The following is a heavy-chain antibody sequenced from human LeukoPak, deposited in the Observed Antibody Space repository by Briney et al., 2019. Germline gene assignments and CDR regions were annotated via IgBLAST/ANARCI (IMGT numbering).Heavy chain of an antibody. CDR3: ARWIGGYDH. CDR2: INQGGSET. V-gene: IGHV3-7*01. CDR1: GFTFSGYW. D-gene: IGHD5-12*01. J-gene: IGHJ5*02. Sequence: PGGSLRLSCAASGFTFSGYWMSWVRQAPGKGLEWVSNINQGGSETYYVGSVRGRFTISRDNAKKSLYLQMSSLRVEDTAVYYCARWIGGYDHWGQGTLVTVSS.